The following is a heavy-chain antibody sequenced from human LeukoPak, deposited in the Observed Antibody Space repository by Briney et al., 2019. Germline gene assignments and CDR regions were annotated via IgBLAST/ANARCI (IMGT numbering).Heavy chain of an antibody. J-gene: IGHJ3*02. Sequence: GGSLRLSCAASGFTFSDAWMTWVRQASGKGLEWVGRIESESDGGTTDYAAPVKGRFTISRDDSKNRLYLQMNSLKTEDTAVYYCATDYGDYAYDAYHIWGQGTMVTVSS. V-gene: IGHV3-15*04. CDR1: GFTFSDAW. CDR3: ATDYGDYAYDAYHI. CDR2: IESESDGGTT. D-gene: IGHD4-17*01.